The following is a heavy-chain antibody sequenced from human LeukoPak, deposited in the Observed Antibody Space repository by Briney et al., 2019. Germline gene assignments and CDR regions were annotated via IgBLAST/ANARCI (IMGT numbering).Heavy chain of an antibody. CDR2: MNPNSGGT. CDR1: GYTFTSYD. V-gene: IGHV1-2*04. J-gene: IGHJ4*02. Sequence: GGPVKVSCKASGYTFTSYDINWVRQATGQGLEWMGWMNPNSGGTNYAQKFQGWVTMTRDTSISTAYMELSRLRSDDTAVYYCAREWFGELLYWGQGTLVTVSS. D-gene: IGHD3-10*01. CDR3: AREWFGELLY.